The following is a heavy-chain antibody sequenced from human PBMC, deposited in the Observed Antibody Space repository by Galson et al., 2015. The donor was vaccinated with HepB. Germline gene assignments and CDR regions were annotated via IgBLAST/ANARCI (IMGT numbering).Heavy chain of an antibody. CDR2: MSGDGDKR. CDR1: GFTFNTFP. D-gene: IGHD6-25*01. CDR3: ARGNRIAAAADCYFDL. Sequence: SLRLSCAASGFTFNTFPMQWVRQAPGKGLQWVAIMSGDGDKRYYADFVRGRFTISRDNSNNALYLDMRNLKTDDTAVYYCARGNRIAAAADCYFDLWGRGTLVTV. V-gene: IGHV3-30*04. J-gene: IGHJ2*01.